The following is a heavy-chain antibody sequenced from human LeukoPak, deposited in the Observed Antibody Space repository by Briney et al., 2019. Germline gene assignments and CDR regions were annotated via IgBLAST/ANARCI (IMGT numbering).Heavy chain of an antibody. CDR3: ARGWSGPLPDV. D-gene: IGHD3-3*01. Sequence: GGSLRLSCAASGFTVSSNYMSWVRQVPGRGLEWVSVIYSGGSTYYADSVKGRFTISRDNSKNTLYLQMNRLRGEDTAVYYCARGWSGPLPDVWGQGTTVTVSS. CDR2: IYSGGST. J-gene: IGHJ6*02. V-gene: IGHV3-53*01. CDR1: GFTVSSNY.